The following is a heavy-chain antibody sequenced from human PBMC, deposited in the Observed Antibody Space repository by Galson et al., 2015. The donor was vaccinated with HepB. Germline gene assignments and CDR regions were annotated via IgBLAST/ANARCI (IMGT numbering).Heavy chain of an antibody. V-gene: IGHV3-23*01. J-gene: IGHJ4*02. Sequence: SLRLSCAASGFTFSNYAMGWVRQAPGKGLEWISVISNSGDTTYYAASERGRFTISRDNSKNTLYLQMTGLRAEDTAVYYCAKDQSDYVWGSYRDGSDYWGQGTLVTVSS. CDR3: AKDQSDYVWGSYRDGSDY. CDR1: GFTFSNYA. CDR2: ISNSGDTT. D-gene: IGHD3-16*02.